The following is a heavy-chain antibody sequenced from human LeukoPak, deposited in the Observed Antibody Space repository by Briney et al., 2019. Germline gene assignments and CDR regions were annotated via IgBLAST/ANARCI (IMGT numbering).Heavy chain of an antibody. J-gene: IGHJ4*02. V-gene: IGHV1-69*13. CDR3: ARDRSSSSSEFDY. CDR1: GGTFSSYA. Sequence: GASVKVSCKASGGTFSSYAISWVRQAPGQGLEWMGGIIPIFGTANYAQKFQGRVTITADESTSTAYMELSSLRSEDTAVYYCARDRSSSSSEFDYWGQGTLVTVSS. CDR2: IIPIFGTA. D-gene: IGHD6-6*01.